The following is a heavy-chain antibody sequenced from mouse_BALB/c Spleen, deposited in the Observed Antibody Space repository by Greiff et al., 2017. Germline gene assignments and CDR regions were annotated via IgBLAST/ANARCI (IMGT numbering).Heavy chain of an antibody. D-gene: IGHD2-4*01. Sequence: EVQLVESGGGLVKPGGSLKLSCAASGFTFSDYYMYWVRQTPEKRLEWVATISDGGSYTYYPDSVKGRFTISRDNAKNNLYLQMSSLKSEDTAMYYCARAVLYDYDQGYAMDYWGQGTSVTVSS. CDR1: GFTFSDYY. V-gene: IGHV5-4*02. J-gene: IGHJ4*01. CDR3: ARAVLYDYDQGYAMDY. CDR2: ISDGGSYT.